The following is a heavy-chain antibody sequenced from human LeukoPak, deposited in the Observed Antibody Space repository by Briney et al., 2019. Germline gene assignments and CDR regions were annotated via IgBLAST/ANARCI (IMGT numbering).Heavy chain of an antibody. CDR3: AGPRLRLNY. Sequence: PSETLSLTCAVYGGSFSGYYWSWIRPPPGKGLEWIGEINHSGSTNYNPSLKSRVTISVDTSKNQFSLKLSSVTAADTAVYYCAGPRLRLNYWGQGTLVTVSS. V-gene: IGHV4-34*01. CDR2: INHSGST. D-gene: IGHD5-12*01. CDR1: GGSFSGYY. J-gene: IGHJ4*02.